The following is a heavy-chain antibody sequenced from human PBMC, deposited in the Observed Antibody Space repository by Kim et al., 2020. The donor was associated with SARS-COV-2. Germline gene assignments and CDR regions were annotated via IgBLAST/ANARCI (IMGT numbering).Heavy chain of an antibody. J-gene: IGHJ4*02. V-gene: IGHV3-48*04. D-gene: IGHD6-13*01. CDR2: ISGSSSTI. CDR3: ARGIAGAGRITDC. CDR1: GFTFSTYD. Sequence: GGSLRLSCAASGFTFSTYDMNWVRQAPGKGLEWVSYISGSSSTIYYADSVKGRFTISRDNAKNSLSLQMDSLRAEDTAVYYCARGIAGAGRITDCWGQG.